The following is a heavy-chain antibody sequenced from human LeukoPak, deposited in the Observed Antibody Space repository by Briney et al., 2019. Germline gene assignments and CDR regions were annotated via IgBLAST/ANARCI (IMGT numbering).Heavy chain of an antibody. V-gene: IGHV4-39*01. Sequence: KSSETLSLTCTVSGGSISSSSYYWGWIRQPPGKGLEWIGSIYYSGSTYYNPSLKSRVTISVDTSKNQFSLKLSSVTAADTAVYYCARGSSGYAIVWYAFDIWGQGTMVTVSS. CDR3: ARGSSGYAIVWYAFDI. D-gene: IGHD5-12*01. CDR2: IYYSGST. J-gene: IGHJ3*02. CDR1: GGSISSSSYY.